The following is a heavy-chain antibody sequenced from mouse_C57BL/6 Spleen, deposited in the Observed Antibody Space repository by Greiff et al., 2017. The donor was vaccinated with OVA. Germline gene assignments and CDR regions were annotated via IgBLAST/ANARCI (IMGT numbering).Heavy chain of an antibody. CDR2: IHPNSGST. CDR1: GYTFTSYW. Sequence: QVQLKQPGAELVKPGASVKLSCKASGYTFTSYWMHWVKQRPGQGLEWIGMIHPNSGSTNYNEKFKSKATLTVDKSSSTAYMQLSSLTSEDSAVYYCAREALSSLDYWGQGTTLTVSS. D-gene: IGHD1-1*01. V-gene: IGHV1-64*01. J-gene: IGHJ2*01. CDR3: AREALSSLDY.